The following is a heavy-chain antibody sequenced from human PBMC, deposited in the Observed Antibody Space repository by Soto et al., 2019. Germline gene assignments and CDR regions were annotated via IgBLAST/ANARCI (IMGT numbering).Heavy chain of an antibody. D-gene: IGHD4-17*01. CDR1: GYTFTSYY. CDR3: AVFMTTVTTFDY. J-gene: IGHJ4*02. CDR2: INPSGGST. V-gene: IGHV1-46*01. Sequence: ASVKVSCKASGYTFTSYYMHWVRQAPGQGLEWMGIINPSGGSTSYAQKFQGRVTMTRDTSTSTVYMELSSLRSEDTAVYYCAVFMTTVTTFDYWGQGTLVTVSS.